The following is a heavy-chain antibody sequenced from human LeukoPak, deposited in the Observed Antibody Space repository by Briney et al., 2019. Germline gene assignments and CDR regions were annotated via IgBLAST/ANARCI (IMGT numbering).Heavy chain of an antibody. CDR2: IYYSGST. CDR1: GGSISSYY. D-gene: IGHD4-17*01. J-gene: IGHJ3*02. Sequence: SETLCLTCTVSGGSISSYYWSWLRQPPGKGLEWIGYIYYSGSTNYNPSLTSRGTISVDTSKNQFSLKLSSVTAADTAVYYCARAAEAMTTVTTSTPDAFDIWGQGTMVTVSS. V-gene: IGHV4-59*01. CDR3: ARAAEAMTTVTTSTPDAFDI.